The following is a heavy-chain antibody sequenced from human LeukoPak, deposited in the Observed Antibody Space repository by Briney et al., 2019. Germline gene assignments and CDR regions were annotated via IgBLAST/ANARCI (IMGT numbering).Heavy chain of an antibody. CDR3: ARTLRPAHRGAFDI. D-gene: IGHD4-17*01. CDR2: IYSSGSP. CDR1: GGSISSYY. V-gene: IGHV4-4*07. J-gene: IGHJ3*02. Sequence: PSETLSLTCTVSGGSISSYYWSWIRQPAGKGLEWIGRIYSSGSPNYNPSLSSRVIMSIDTSKNQFSLKLSSVTAADTAVYYCARTLRPAHRGAFDIWGQGTMVTVSS.